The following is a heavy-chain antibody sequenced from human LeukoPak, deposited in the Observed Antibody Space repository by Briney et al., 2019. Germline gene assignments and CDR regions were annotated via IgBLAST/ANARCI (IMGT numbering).Heavy chain of an antibody. CDR1: GFSLSTSGVG. CDR3: AHSRIGSGYYYGPVFDY. J-gene: IGHJ4*02. Sequence: SGPTLVKPTQTLTLTCTFSGFSLSTSGVGVGWIRQPPGKALEWLALIYWDDDKRYSPSLKSRLTITKDTSKNQVVLTMTKMDPVDTATYYCAHSRIGSGYYYGPVFDYWGQGTLVTVSS. CDR2: IYWDDDK. D-gene: IGHD3-22*01. V-gene: IGHV2-5*02.